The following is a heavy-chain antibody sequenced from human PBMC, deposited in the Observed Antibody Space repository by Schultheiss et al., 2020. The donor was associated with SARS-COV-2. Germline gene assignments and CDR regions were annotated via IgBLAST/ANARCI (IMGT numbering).Heavy chain of an antibody. V-gene: IGHV3-73*01. J-gene: IGHJ2*01. Sequence: GESLKISCAASGFTFSGSGMHWVRQASGKGLEWVGRIRNKAHNYATAYAASMKGRFTISRDDSKNTLYLQMNSLKTEDTAVYYCTIQQWLDLWYFDLWGRGTLVTVSS. CDR3: TIQQWLDLWYFDL. CDR2: IRNKAHNYAT. D-gene: IGHD6-19*01. CDR1: GFTFSGSG.